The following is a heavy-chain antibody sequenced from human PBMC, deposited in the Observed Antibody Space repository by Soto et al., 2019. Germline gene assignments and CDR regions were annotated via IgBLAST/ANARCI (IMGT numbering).Heavy chain of an antibody. CDR1: GFSFASFA. CDR3: AKWSHLDY. J-gene: IGHJ4*02. D-gene: IGHD3-3*01. CDR2: ISGSDGKT. Sequence: LRLSCTTSGFSFASFAMTWVRQAPGKGLEWVATISGSDGKTYYADSVKGRFSISRDTSRNTLYLQMNSLRADDTAIYYCAKWSHLDYWGQGTRVTVSS. V-gene: IGHV3-23*01.